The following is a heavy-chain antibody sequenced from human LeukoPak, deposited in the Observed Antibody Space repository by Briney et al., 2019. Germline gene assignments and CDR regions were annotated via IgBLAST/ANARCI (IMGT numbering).Heavy chain of an antibody. CDR2: ISGDGGST. V-gene: IGHV3-43*02. Sequence: GGSLRLSCAASGFTFDDYAMHWARQAPGKGLEWVSLISGDGGSTYYADSVKGRFTISRDNSKNSLYLQMNSLRTEDTALYYCAKDGSPNTAMVAGYFDYWGQGTLVTVSS. CDR3: AKDGSPNTAMVAGYFDY. D-gene: IGHD5-18*01. CDR1: GFTFDDYA. J-gene: IGHJ4*02.